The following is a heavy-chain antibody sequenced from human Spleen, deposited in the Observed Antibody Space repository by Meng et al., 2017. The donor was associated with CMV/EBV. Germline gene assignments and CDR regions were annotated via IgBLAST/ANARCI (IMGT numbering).Heavy chain of an antibody. D-gene: IGHD6-6*01. V-gene: IGHV3-66*02. Sequence: GESLKISCAASGFTVSSNHMSWVRQALGKGLEWVSVIYSGGSTYYVDSVKGRFTISRDSSKNMLYLQMNSLRVEDTAVYYCAKDGGVATRRGEGFDNWGQGTLVTVSS. CDR3: AKDGGVATRRGEGFDN. CDR1: GFTVSSNH. J-gene: IGHJ4*02. CDR2: IYSGGST.